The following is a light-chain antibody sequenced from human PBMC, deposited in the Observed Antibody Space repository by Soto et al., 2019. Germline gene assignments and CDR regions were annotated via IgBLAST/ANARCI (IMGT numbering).Light chain of an antibody. V-gene: IGKV3-15*01. J-gene: IGKJ2*01. Sequence: EIVMTQSPVTLSVSPGERATLSCRASQSISNHLAWYQQKPGQPPRLLIYGASTSATGIPARFSGSGSGTEFTLTISSLQSEDFAVYYCQQYNNWPPRTFGQGTKLEIK. CDR1: QSISNH. CDR2: GAS. CDR3: QQYNNWPPRT.